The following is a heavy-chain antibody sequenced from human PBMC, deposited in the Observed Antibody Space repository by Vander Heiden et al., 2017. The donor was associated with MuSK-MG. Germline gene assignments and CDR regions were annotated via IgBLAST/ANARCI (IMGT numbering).Heavy chain of an antibody. CDR1: GGSFSGYY. CDR3: AKVVPGWRRGNWYFDL. Sequence: QVQLQQWGAGLLKPSETLSLTCAVYGGSFSGYYWSWIRQPPGKGLEWIGEINHSGSTNYNPSLKRRVTISVDTSKNQCALKLSSVTAAETAVYYCAKVVPGWRRGNWYFDLWGRGTMVTVYS. CDR2: INHSGST. V-gene: IGHV4-34*01. D-gene: IGHD2-21*02. J-gene: IGHJ2*01.